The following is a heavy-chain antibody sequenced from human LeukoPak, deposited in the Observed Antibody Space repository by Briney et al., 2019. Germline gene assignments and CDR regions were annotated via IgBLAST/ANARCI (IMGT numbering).Heavy chain of an antibody. CDR1: GFTFDDYA. V-gene: IGHV3-9*01. J-gene: IGHJ4*02. CDR2: ISWNSGSI. D-gene: IGHD6-13*01. CDR3: AKGSSLYVDY. Sequence: GGSLRLSCAASGFTFDDYAMHWVRQAPGKGLEWVSGISWNSGSIGYADSVKGRFTISRDNAKNSLYLQNNSLRAEDTALYYCAKGSSLYVDYWGQGTLVTVSS.